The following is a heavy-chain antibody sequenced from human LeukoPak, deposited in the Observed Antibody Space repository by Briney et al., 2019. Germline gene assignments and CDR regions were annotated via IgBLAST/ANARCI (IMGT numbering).Heavy chain of an antibody. CDR1: GGSFSCYD. J-gene: IGHJ4*02. Sequence: SETLSLTCAVYGGSFSCYDWSWIRQPPGKGLEWIGEINHSGSTNYNPSLKSRVTISVDSSKNQFSLKVTSVTAADTAVYYCARAWGSVGWYGTTYYFGQGTLVTVSS. CDR2: INHSGST. V-gene: IGHV4-34*01. D-gene: IGHD6-19*01. CDR3: ARAWGSVGWYGTTYY.